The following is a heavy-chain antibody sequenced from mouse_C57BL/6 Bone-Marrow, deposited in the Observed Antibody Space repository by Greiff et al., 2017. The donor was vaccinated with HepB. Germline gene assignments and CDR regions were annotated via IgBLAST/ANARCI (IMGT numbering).Heavy chain of an antibody. CDR1: GFTFSSYA. CDR3: ARGWDISFAY. V-gene: IGHV5-4*01. Sequence: EVQVVESGGGLVKPGGSLKLSCAASGFTFSSYAMSWVRQTPEKRLEWVATISDGGSYTYYPDNVKGRFTISRDNAKNNLYLQMSHLKSEDTAMYYCARGWDISFAYWVQGTLVTVAA. J-gene: IGHJ3*01. D-gene: IGHD4-1*01. CDR2: ISDGGSYT.